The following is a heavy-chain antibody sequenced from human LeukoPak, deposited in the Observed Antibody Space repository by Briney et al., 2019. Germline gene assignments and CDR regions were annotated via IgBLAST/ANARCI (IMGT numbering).Heavy chain of an antibody. CDR2: IRSKAYGGTT. CDR3: TRVKFGGSHSHSGSAGFDP. CDR1: GFTFGDYA. V-gene: IGHV3-49*03. Sequence: PGGSLRLSCTASGFTFGDYAMSWFRRAPGKGLEWVGFIRSKAYGGTTEYAASVKGRFTISRDDSKSIAYLQMNSLKTEDTAVYYCTRVKFGGSHSHSGSAGFDPWGQGTLVTVSS. J-gene: IGHJ5*02. D-gene: IGHD1-26*01.